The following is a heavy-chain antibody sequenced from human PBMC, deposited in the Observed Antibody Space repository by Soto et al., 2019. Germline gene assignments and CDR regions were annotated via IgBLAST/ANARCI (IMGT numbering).Heavy chain of an antibody. D-gene: IGHD3-22*01. J-gene: IGHJ4*02. CDR1: GYSFTSYW. CDR3: ARLENYYYDSSGYYGDY. CDR2: IYPGDSDT. Sequence: GESLKISCKGSGYSFTSYWIGWVRQMPGKGLEWMGIIYPGDSDTRYSPSFQGQVTIAADKSISTAYLPWSSLKASDTAMDYCARLENYYYDSSGYYGDYWGQGTLVTVSS. V-gene: IGHV5-51*01.